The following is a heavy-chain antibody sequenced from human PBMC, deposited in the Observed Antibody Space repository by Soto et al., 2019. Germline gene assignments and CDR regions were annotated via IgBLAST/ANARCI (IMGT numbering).Heavy chain of an antibody. CDR3: AKQEITMVRGVPPSAPTSIDY. Sequence: PWGSLRLSCAASGFTFSSYAMSWVRQAPGKGLEWVSAISGSGGSTYYADSVKGRFTTSRDNSKNTLYLQMNSLRAEDTAVYYCAKQEITMVRGVPPSAPTSIDYWGQGTLVTVSS. J-gene: IGHJ4*02. V-gene: IGHV3-23*01. D-gene: IGHD3-10*01. CDR2: ISGSGGST. CDR1: GFTFSSYA.